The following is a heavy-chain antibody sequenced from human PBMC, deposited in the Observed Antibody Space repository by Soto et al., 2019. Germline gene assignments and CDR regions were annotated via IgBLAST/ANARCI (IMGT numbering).Heavy chain of an antibody. CDR1: GGSISSGGYY. CDR2: IYYSGST. CDR3: ASDTMTTVTQDYYYYYGMDV. Sequence: SETLSLTCTVSGGSISSGGYYWSWIRQHPGKGLEWIGYIYYSGSTYYNPSLKSRVTISVDTSKNQFSLKLSSVNAADTAVYYCASDTMTTVTQDYYYYYGMDVWGQGTTVTVSS. J-gene: IGHJ6*02. D-gene: IGHD4-4*01. V-gene: IGHV4-31*03.